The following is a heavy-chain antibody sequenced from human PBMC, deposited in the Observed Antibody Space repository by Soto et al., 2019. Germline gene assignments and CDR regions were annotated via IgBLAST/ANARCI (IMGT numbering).Heavy chain of an antibody. V-gene: IGHV3-33*03. CDR3: ARRSGYSDAFDL. J-gene: IGHJ3*01. CDR1: GFMPKDYG. CDR2: LWFDLSHK. D-gene: IGHD5-18*01. Sequence: GGSLRLSCAASGFMPKDYGAYWVRHAPGQGVEWVALLWFDLSHKYYGDSVKGRFAISRDTSKNMQYIQMSSLSAEDTAVYFCARRSGYSDAFDLWGQGTKVTVSS.